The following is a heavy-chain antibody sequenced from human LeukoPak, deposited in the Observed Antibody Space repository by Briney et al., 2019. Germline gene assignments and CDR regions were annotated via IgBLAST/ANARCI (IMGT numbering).Heavy chain of an antibody. V-gene: IGHV1-58*01. D-gene: IGHD5-18*01. Sequence: TSVKVSCKASGFTFTSSAVQWVRQARGQRLEWIGWIVVGSGNTNYAQKFQERVTITRDMSTSTAYMELSSLRSEDTAVYHCAASSGYSYYYYGMDVWGKGTTVTVSS. CDR3: AASSGYSYYYYGMDV. CDR2: IVVGSGNT. CDR1: GFTFTSSA. J-gene: IGHJ6*04.